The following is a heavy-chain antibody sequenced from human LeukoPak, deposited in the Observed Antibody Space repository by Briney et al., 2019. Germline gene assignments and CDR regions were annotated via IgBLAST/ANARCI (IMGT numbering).Heavy chain of an antibody. CDR1: GFTFGSYA. V-gene: IGHV3-23*01. CDR2: ISGSGGNT. CDR3: AKGPAMVRGTFDP. D-gene: IGHD3-10*01. J-gene: IGHJ5*02. Sequence: GGPLRLSCATSGFTFGSYAMSWVRQAPGKGLEWVSSISGSGGNTYYADSVKGRFTISRDYSKNTLYLQMNSLRTEETAVYYCAKGPAMVRGTFDPWGQGTLVTVSS.